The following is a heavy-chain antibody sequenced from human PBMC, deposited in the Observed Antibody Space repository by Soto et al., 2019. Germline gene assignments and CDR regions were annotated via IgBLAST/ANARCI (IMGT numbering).Heavy chain of an antibody. CDR2: IYYSGST. D-gene: IGHD6-19*01. Sequence: SETLSLTCTVSGGSISSYYWSWIRQPPGKGLEWIGYIYYSGSTSYNPSLKSRVTISVDTSKNQFSLKLSSVTAADTAVYYCERKHTSGWYWFDPWGQGTLVTVSS. V-gene: IGHV4-59*01. J-gene: IGHJ5*02. CDR1: GGSISSYY. CDR3: ERKHTSGWYWFDP.